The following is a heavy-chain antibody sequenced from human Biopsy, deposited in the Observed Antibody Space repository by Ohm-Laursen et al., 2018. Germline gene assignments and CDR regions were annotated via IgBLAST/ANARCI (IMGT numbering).Heavy chain of an antibody. CDR3: ARHFESTAIFDY. CDR2: MPHSGHS. Sequence: SETLSLTCTVSGDSIKNDAWSWIRQFPGKGLEWLGYMPHSGHSDYNPSLEGRLTLSIDASKNQISLNLSSVTAADTAIYYCARHFESTAIFDYWGQGALITVSS. V-gene: IGHV4-59*08. D-gene: IGHD5/OR15-5a*01. CDR1: GDSIKNDA. J-gene: IGHJ4*02.